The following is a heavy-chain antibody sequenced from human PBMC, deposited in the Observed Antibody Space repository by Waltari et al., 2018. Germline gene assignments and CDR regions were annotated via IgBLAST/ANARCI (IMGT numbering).Heavy chain of an antibody. Sequence: QVQLQESGPGLVKPSETLSLTCTVSGGSISSHYWSWIRQPPGKGLEWIGYIYYSGSTNYNPSLKSRVTISVDTSKNQFSLKLSSVTAADTAVYYCAREWELLFDYWGQGTLVTVSS. CDR1: GGSISSHY. J-gene: IGHJ4*02. V-gene: IGHV4-59*11. CDR2: IYYSGST. CDR3: AREWELLFDY. D-gene: IGHD1-26*01.